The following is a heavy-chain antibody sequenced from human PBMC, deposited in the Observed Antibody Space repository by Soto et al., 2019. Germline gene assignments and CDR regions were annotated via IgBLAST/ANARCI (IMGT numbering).Heavy chain of an antibody. CDR1: GYTFTSYG. D-gene: IGHD3-3*01. V-gene: IGHV1-18*01. Sequence: GASVKVSCKASGYTFTSYGIGGVRQAPGQGLEWMGWISAYNGNTNYAQKLQGRVTMTTDTSTSTAYMELRSLRSDDTAVYYCARVADFWSGYYTGYWFDPWGQGTLVTVSS. J-gene: IGHJ5*02. CDR3: ARVADFWSGYYTGYWFDP. CDR2: ISAYNGNT.